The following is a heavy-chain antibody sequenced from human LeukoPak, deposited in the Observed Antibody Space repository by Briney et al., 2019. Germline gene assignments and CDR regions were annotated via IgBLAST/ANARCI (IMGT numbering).Heavy chain of an antibody. CDR3: ARGQVGRAGTFRIWAYFDH. J-gene: IGHJ4*02. CDR2: INHSGST. CDR1: GGSFSDYY. Sequence: PSETLSLTCAVYGGSFSDYYWSWIRQPPGKGLEWIGEINHSGSTNYNPSLKSRVTISVDTSKNQFSLKLSSVTAADTAVYYCARGQVGRAGTFRIWAYFDHWGQGTMVIVSS. V-gene: IGHV4-34*01. D-gene: IGHD6-19*01.